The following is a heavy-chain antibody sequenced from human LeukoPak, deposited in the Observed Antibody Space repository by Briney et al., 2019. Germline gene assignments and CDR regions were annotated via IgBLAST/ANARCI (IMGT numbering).Heavy chain of an antibody. J-gene: IGHJ4*02. V-gene: IGHV3-23*01. D-gene: IGHD1-26*01. CDR3: ARDVGAIGFDY. CDR2: ISGSGGST. Sequence: GVSLRLSCAASGFTFSSYAMSWVRQAPGKGLEWVSAISGSGGSTYYADSVKGRFAISRDNSKNTLYLQMNSLRAEDTAVYYCARDVGAIGFDYWGQGTLVTVPS. CDR1: GFTFSSYA.